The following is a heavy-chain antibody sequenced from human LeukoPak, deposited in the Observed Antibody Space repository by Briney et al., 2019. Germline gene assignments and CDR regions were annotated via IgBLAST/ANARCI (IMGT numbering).Heavy chain of an antibody. J-gene: IGHJ6*02. CDR1: GFPFSSYA. CDR3: AKDLLDIVVVPAASLGMDV. Sequence: GGSLRLSCAASGFPFSSYAMYWVRQAPGKGLEWVSLISGDGGSTYYADSVKGRFTISRDNSKNSLYLQMNSLRTEDTALYYCAKDLLDIVVVPAASLGMDVWGQGTTVTVSS. CDR2: ISGDGGST. D-gene: IGHD2-2*03. V-gene: IGHV3-43*02.